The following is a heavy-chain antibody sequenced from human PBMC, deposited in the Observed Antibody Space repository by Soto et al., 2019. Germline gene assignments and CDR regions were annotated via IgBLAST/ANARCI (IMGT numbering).Heavy chain of an antibody. CDR2: ISGSGGST. J-gene: IGHJ4*02. V-gene: IGHV3-23*01. CDR3: ARDLIDTAMAN. CDR1: GFTFSSYA. D-gene: IGHD5-18*01. Sequence: GGSLRLSCAASGFTFSSYAMSWVRQAPGKGLEWVSAISGSGGSTYYADSVKGRFTISRDNSKNTLYLQMNSLRAEDTAVYYWARDLIDTAMANWGQGTLVTASS.